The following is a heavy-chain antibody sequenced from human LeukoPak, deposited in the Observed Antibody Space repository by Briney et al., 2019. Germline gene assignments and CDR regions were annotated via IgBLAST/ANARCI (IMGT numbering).Heavy chain of an antibody. Sequence: GESLKISCKGSGYSFTSYWIGWVRQMPGKGLEWMGIIYPGDSDTRYSPSFQGQVTISADKSISTAYVQWSSLKASDTARYYCARLASYYYYYMDVWGKGTTVTVSS. V-gene: IGHV5-51*01. CDR3: ARLASYYYYYMDV. CDR1: GYSFTSYW. CDR2: IYPGDSDT. J-gene: IGHJ6*03.